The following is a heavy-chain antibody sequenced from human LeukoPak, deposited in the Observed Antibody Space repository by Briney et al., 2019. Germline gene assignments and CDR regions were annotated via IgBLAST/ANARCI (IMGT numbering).Heavy chain of an antibody. D-gene: IGHD3-9*01. CDR3: AREAAPRY. V-gene: IGHV3-7*01. Sequence: GGSLRLSCAASGFSFPSYWMTWVRQAPGKGLEWVGNIKQDGSEKNYVDSVKGRFTISRDNANNSLYLQMSSLRAEDTAVYYYAREAAPRYWGQGTLVTVSP. CDR1: GFSFPSYW. CDR2: IKQDGSEK. J-gene: IGHJ4*02.